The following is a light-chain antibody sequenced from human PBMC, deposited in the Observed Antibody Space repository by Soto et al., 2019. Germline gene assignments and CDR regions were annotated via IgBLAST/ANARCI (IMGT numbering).Light chain of an antibody. CDR3: QQYDNLPLT. V-gene: IGKV1-33*01. CDR2: DAS. CDR1: QAVNSW. Sequence: DNQLTQSPSSISASVGDRVTITCRASQAVNSWLAWFQQKPGMAPKLLIYDASNLETGVPSRFSGSGSGTDFTFTISSLQPEDIATYYCQQYDNLPLTFGGGTKVDIK. J-gene: IGKJ4*01.